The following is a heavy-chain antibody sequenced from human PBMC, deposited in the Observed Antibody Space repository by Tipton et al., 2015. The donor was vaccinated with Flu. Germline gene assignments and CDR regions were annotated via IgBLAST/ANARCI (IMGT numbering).Heavy chain of an antibody. CDR3: ARRDFSNYVSEPKNWFDS. V-gene: IGHV4-38-2*01. Sequence: TLSLTCSVSGASVGSPYCWGWVRQPLGKGLEWIGNICPGSPYYNPSLRSRVTISVARAKAQFSLRLTSVTAADTAVYFCARRDFSNYVSEPKNWFDSWGKGSLVTVAS. CDR1: GASVGSPYC. CDR2: ICPGSP. J-gene: IGHJ5*01. D-gene: IGHD4-11*01.